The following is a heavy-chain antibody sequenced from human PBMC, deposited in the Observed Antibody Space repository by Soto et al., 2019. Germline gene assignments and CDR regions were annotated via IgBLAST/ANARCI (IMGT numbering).Heavy chain of an antibody. J-gene: IGHJ4*02. CDR1: GFTFSSYA. D-gene: IGHD5-18*01. CDR2: ISGSGGST. Sequence: EVQLLESGGGLVQPGGSLRLSYAASGFTFSSYAMSWVRQAPGKGLEWVSAISGSGGSTYYADSVKGRFTISRDNSKNTLYLQMNSLRAEDTAVYYCAKVYSYGYVIDYWGQGTLVTVSS. CDR3: AKVYSYGYVIDY. V-gene: IGHV3-23*01.